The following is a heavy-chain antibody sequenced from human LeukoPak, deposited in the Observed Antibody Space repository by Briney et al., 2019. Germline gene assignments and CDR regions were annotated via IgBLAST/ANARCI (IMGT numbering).Heavy chain of an antibody. Sequence: GGSLRLSCAASGFTFSSYAMSWVRQAPGKGLEWVSAISGSGGSTYYADSVKGRFTISRDNSKNTLYLQTNSLRAEDTAVYYCAKAGNYYDILTGYPPGDYWGQGTLVTVSS. CDR2: ISGSGGST. CDR1: GFTFSSYA. V-gene: IGHV3-23*01. J-gene: IGHJ4*02. D-gene: IGHD3-9*01. CDR3: AKAGNYYDILTGYPPGDY.